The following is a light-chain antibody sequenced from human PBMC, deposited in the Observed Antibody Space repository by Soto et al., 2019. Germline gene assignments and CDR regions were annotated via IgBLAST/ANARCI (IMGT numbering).Light chain of an antibody. V-gene: IGKV1-8*01. Sequence: IRMTQSPSSLSASTGDRVTITCRASQGISSYLAWYQQKPGKAPKLLIYAASTLQSGVPSRFSGSGSGTDFTLTISCLQSEDFATYYCQQYYSYPCTFGQGTRLEIK. CDR3: QQYYSYPCT. CDR2: AAS. J-gene: IGKJ5*01. CDR1: QGISSY.